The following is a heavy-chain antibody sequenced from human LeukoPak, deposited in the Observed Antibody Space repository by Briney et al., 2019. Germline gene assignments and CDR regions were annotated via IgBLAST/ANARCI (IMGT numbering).Heavy chain of an antibody. CDR3: ARAWGYSYGYDY. V-gene: IGHV4-34*01. Sequence: ETSETLSLTCAVYGGSFSGYYWSWIRQPPGKGLEWIGEISHSGSTNYNPSLKSRVTISVDTSKNQFSLKLSSVTAADTAVYYCARAWGYSYGYDYWGQGTLVTVSS. J-gene: IGHJ4*02. D-gene: IGHD5-18*01. CDR2: ISHSGST. CDR1: GGSFSGYY.